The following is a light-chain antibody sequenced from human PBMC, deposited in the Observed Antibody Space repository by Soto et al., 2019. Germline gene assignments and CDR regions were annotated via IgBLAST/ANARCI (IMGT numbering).Light chain of an antibody. Sequence: EIVLTQSPGTLSLSPGERATLSCRASQSVSSSYLAWYQQKPGQAPRLLIYGASSRATGIPDRFSGSGSGTDFTLTISRLEPEDFAVYYCQQYGSSPVAFGHGTKLEIK. CDR2: GAS. CDR1: QSVSSSY. CDR3: QQYGSSPVA. J-gene: IGKJ2*01. V-gene: IGKV3-20*01.